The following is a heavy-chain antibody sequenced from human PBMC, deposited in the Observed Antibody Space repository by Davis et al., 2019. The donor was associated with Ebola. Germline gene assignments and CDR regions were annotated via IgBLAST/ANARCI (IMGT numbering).Heavy chain of an antibody. CDR2: ISGSGGST. D-gene: IGHD2-21*02. Sequence: GESLKISCAASGFTFSSYAMSWVRQAPGKGLEWVSAISGSGGSTYYADSVKGRFTISRDNSKNTLYLEMNYLRLEDAAIYYCAKAGVTGSYHWFDSWGQGTLVTVSA. CDR3: AKAGVTGSYHWFDS. J-gene: IGHJ5*01. CDR1: GFTFSSYA. V-gene: IGHV3-23*01.